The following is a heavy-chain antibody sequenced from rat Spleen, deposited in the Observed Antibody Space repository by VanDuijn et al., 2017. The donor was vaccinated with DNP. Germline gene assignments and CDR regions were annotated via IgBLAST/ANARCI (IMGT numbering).Heavy chain of an antibody. J-gene: IGHJ3*01. CDR2: ISYDGITT. D-gene: IGHD1-11*01. V-gene: IGHV5-29*01. CDR3: ARAESKGFPY. CDR1: GFTFSDYY. Sequence: EVQLVESDGGLVQPGRSLKLSCAASGFTFSDYYMAWVRQAPTKGLEWVATISYDGITTYYRDSVKGRFTISRDNAKSTLYLQMDSLRSEDTATYYCARAESKGFPYWGQGTLVTVSS.